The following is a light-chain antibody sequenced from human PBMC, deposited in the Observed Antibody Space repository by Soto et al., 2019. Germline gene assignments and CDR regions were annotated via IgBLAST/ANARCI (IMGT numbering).Light chain of an antibody. CDR3: QQYDNLPPNFT. V-gene: IGKV1-33*01. CDR1: QDISNY. Sequence: DIQMTQSPSSLSASVGDRVTITCQASQDISNYLNWYQQKPGKAPKLLIYDASNLETGVPSRFSGSGSGTDFTFTISSVQPEDIATYYCQQYDNLPPNFTFGPGTKVDIK. CDR2: DAS. J-gene: IGKJ3*01.